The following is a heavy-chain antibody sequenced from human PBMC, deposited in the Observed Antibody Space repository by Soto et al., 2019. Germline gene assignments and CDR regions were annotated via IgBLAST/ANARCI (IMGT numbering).Heavy chain of an antibody. CDR2: ISSSSSYI. D-gene: IGHD4-17*01. CDR1: GFTFSSYS. V-gene: IGHV3-21*01. Sequence: GGSLRLSCAASGFTFSSYSVNWVRQAPGKGLEWVSSISSSSSYIYYADSVKGRFTISRDNAKNSLYLQMNSLRAEDTAVYYCARDTDYGDYEVSRFDYWGQGTLVTVSS. CDR3: ARDTDYGDYEVSRFDY. J-gene: IGHJ4*02.